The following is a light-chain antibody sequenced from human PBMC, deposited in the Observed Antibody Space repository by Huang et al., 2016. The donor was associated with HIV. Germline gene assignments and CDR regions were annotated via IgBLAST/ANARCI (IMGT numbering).Light chain of an antibody. CDR2: KAS. Sequence: DIQMTQSPSTLSASIGDRVTITCRANQTINRWLAWYQQKLGKAPKFLIYKASSLESGVPSRFSGSGFGTEFTLTISSLQPDDFATHYCQQYNTYPYTFGQGTKLEIK. J-gene: IGKJ2*01. CDR1: QTINRW. CDR3: QQYNTYPYT. V-gene: IGKV1-5*03.